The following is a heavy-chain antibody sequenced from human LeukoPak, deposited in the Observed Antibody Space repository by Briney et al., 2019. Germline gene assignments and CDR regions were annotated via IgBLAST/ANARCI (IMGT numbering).Heavy chain of an antibody. CDR3: ARTTYSGTYSFYFDY. Sequence: SQTLSLTCTVSGGSISSGSYYWSWIRQPAGKGLEWIGRIYTSGSTNYNPSLKSRVTISVDTSKNQFSLKLSSVTAADTAVYYCARTTYSGTYSFYFDYWGQGTVVTVSS. J-gene: IGHJ4*02. D-gene: IGHD1-26*01. V-gene: IGHV4-61*02. CDR1: GGSISSGSYY. CDR2: IYTSGST.